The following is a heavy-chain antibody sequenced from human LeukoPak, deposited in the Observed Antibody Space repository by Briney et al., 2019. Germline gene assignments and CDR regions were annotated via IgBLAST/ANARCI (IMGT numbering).Heavy chain of an antibody. Sequence: ASVKVSCKASGYTFTGYYIYWVRQAPGQGLEYMGWINPNRGGTNSTQKFQGRVTMTRDTSISTAYMELSRLRSDDTAVYYCARPAPGGYSGGYGYWGQGTLVTVSS. CDR2: INPNRGGT. CDR3: ARPAPGGYSGGYGY. V-gene: IGHV1-2*02. D-gene: IGHD1-26*01. CDR1: GYTFTGYY. J-gene: IGHJ4*02.